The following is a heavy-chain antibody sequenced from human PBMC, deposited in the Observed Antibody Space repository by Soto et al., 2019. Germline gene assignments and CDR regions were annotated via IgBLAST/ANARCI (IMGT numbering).Heavy chain of an antibody. CDR3: ARVGFVVVPAASEFFDY. V-gene: IGHV1-18*01. D-gene: IGHD2-2*01. CDR2: ISAYNGNT. J-gene: IGHJ4*02. Sequence: ASVKVSCKASGYTLTSYGISWVRQAPGQGLEWMGWISAYNGNTNYAQKLQGRVTMTTDTSTSTAYMELRSLRSDDTAVYYCARVGFVVVPAASEFFDYWGQGTLVTVSS. CDR1: GYTLTSYG.